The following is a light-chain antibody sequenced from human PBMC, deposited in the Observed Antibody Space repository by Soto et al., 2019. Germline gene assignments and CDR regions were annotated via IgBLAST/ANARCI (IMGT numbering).Light chain of an antibody. CDR3: SSYTSATTL. CDR2: DVT. Sequence: QSALTQPASVSGSPGQWITISCTGTSSDIGGYNYVSWYQQHPGKAPKLIIYDVTNRPSWVSNRFSASKSGNTASLTISGLQAEDEADYYCSSYTSATTLFGGGTKLTVL. CDR1: SSDIGGYNY. V-gene: IGLV2-14*01. J-gene: IGLJ2*01.